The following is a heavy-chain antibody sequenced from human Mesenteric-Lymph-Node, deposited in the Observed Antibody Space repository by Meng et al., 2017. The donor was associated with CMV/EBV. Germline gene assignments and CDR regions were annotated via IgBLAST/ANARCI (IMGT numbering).Heavy chain of an antibody. J-gene: IGHJ4*02. CDR1: GFTVSSNF. V-gene: IGHV3-23*01. D-gene: IGHD1-26*01. Sequence: GESLKISCAASGFTVSSNFMSWVRQGPGKGLEWVSALTGNGGTTYYADSVKGRFTISRDNSRNTLYLQMNNLRAEDTAVYYCAKYGSGLSGTYEFDYWGQGTLVTVSS. CDR3: AKYGSGLSGTYEFDY. CDR2: LTGNGGTT.